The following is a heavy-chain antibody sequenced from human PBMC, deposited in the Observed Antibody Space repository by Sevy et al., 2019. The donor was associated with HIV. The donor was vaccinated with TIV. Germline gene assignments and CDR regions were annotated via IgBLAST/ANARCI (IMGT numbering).Heavy chain of an antibody. Sequence: GGSRRLSCAASGLTFSSHAMHWVRQAPGKGLEWVAVISSAGSNKYYADSVKGRFTISRDNPKNTLYLQMNSLRPEDTAVYYCTRDAGYSIAWSPSDYWGQGTLVTVSS. V-gene: IGHV3-30-3*01. CDR3: TRDAGYSIAWSPSDY. J-gene: IGHJ4*02. D-gene: IGHD6-19*01. CDR2: ISSAGSNK. CDR1: GLTFSSHA.